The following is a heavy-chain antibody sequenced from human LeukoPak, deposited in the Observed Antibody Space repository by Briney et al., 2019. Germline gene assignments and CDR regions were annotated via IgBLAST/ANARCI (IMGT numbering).Heavy chain of an antibody. Sequence: GGSLRLSCAASGFTFSGYGMYWVRQAPRKGLEWVAGIYGGGGVIKYADSVQGRFTISRDNSENILYLQMDSLRVEDTAMYYCAKDRVPDSGYDIDYWGQGNLVTVSS. V-gene: IGHV3-23*03. CDR1: GFTFSGYG. CDR3: AKDRVPDSGYDIDY. CDR2: IYGGGGVI. J-gene: IGHJ4*02. D-gene: IGHD5-12*01.